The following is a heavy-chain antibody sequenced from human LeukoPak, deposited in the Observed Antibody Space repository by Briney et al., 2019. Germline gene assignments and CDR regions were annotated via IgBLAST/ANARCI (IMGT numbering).Heavy chain of an antibody. V-gene: IGHV3-21*06. CDR2: ISSSSSYI. J-gene: IGHJ4*02. CDR3: ARGEKDGSLDS. CDR1: GFTFSSYS. Sequence: GGSLRLSCAASGFTFSSYSMNWVRQAPGKGLEWVSSISSSSSYIYYADSVKGRFTVSRDNAKNSLFLQMDRLKVEDTAVYYCARGEKDGSLDSWGQGSLVTVSS.